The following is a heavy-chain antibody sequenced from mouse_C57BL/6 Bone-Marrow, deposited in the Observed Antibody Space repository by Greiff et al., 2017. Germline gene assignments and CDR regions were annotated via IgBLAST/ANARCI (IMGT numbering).Heavy chain of an antibody. D-gene: IGHD2-3*01. Sequence: EVKLQQSVAELVRPGASVKLSCTASGFNIKNTYMHWVKQRPEQGLEWIGRIDPANGNTKYAPKFQGKATITADTSSNIAYLQLSSLTSEDTAIYYCARSRYDGYSYYAMDYWGQGTSVTVSS. CDR3: ARSRYDGYSYYAMDY. V-gene: IGHV14-3*01. CDR1: GFNIKNTY. J-gene: IGHJ4*01. CDR2: IDPANGNT.